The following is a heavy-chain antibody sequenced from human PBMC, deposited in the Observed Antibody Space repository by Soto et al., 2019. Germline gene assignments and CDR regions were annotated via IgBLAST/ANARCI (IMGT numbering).Heavy chain of an antibody. Sequence: PSETLSLTCTVSGISVSTSDYYWGCVRQPPGKGLDWIGNIYYSGSTFYNPSLRSRVTLSVDTSKNQFSLRLNSVTAADTAVYFCAGFVVPASRNSDFDYWGQGTLVTVSP. CDR1: GISVSTSDYY. D-gene: IGHD2-15*01. CDR3: AGFVVPASRNSDFDY. V-gene: IGHV4-39*01. J-gene: IGHJ4*02. CDR2: IYYSGST.